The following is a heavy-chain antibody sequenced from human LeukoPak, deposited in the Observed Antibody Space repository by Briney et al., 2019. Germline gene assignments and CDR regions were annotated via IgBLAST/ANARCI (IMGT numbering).Heavy chain of an antibody. CDR1: GGSITSSSYY. J-gene: IGHJ4*02. CDR3: ARGVSGYYFSSFDY. V-gene: IGHV4-39*01. D-gene: IGHD3-22*01. Sequence: SETLSLTCTVSGGSITSSSYYWGWIRQPPGKGLEWIGSIYYSGNTYYNPSLKSRVTISVDTSKNQFSLKLSSVTAADTAVYYCARGVSGYYFSSFDYWGQGTLVTVSS. CDR2: IYYSGNT.